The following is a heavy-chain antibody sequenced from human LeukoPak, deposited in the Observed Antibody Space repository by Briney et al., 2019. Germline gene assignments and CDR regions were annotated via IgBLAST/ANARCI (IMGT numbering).Heavy chain of an antibody. J-gene: IGHJ4*02. V-gene: IGHV3-30*02. CDR1: GFTFSSYG. CDR3: AKNGGYEGGDN. D-gene: IGHD5-12*01. Sequence: GGSLRLSCAASGFTFSSYGMHRVRQAPGKGLEWVAFVQSDGSNQYYADSVEGRFTISRDSSKNTLYLQMNSLRVEDTAVYYCAKNGGYEGGDNWGQGTLVTVSS. CDR2: VQSDGSNQ.